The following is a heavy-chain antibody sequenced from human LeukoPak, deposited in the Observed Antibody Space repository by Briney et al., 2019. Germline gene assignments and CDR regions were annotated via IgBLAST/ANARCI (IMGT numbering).Heavy chain of an antibody. CDR3: ARVQSSSTRSFDY. V-gene: IGHV1-2*02. Sequence: EASVKVSCKASGYTFTGYYMHWVRQAPGQGLEWMGWINPNSGGTNYAQKFQGRVTMTRDTSISTAYMELSRLRSDDTAVYYCARVQSSSTRSFDYWGQGTLVTVSS. CDR1: GYTFTGYY. D-gene: IGHD2-2*01. CDR2: INPNSGGT. J-gene: IGHJ4*02.